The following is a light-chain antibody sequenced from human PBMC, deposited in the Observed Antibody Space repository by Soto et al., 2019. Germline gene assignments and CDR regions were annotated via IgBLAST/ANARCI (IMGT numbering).Light chain of an antibody. J-gene: IGKJ3*01. CDR2: ATS. CDR1: QSVSSN. Sequence: IGITQSPATLSVSPGERATLSCRASQSVSSNLAWYQQKPGQAPRLLIYATSNRATGIPARFSGSASGTDFTLTISSLEPEDFAVYYCQQRSSWPFTFGPGTKVDIK. V-gene: IGKV3-11*01. CDR3: QQRSSWPFT.